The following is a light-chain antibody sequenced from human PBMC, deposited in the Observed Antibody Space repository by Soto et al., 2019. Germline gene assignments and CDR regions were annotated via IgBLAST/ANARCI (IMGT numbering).Light chain of an antibody. J-gene: IGKJ1*01. Sequence: VMTQSPLSLPVTLGQPASISCRSNQSLVHSDGIAYLGWYQQKPGQAPRLLIYGVSNRATGIPDRFSGSGSGTDFTLTISRLEPEDFAVYYCQQYGTSPRTFGQGTKVDIK. CDR3: QQYGTSPRT. CDR1: QSLVHSDGIAY. CDR2: GVS. V-gene: IGKV3-20*01.